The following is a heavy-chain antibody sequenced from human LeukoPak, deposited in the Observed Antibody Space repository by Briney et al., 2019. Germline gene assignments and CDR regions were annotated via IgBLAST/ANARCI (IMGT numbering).Heavy chain of an antibody. V-gene: IGHV1-2*02. J-gene: IGHJ4*02. Sequence: ASVKVSCKASGYTFTTYWIHWVRQAPGQGLEWMGWTNPTSGGTNYAQKFQGRVTMTRDTSISTDYMELSRLTSDDTAVYYCARGVLSGDYGRYFDYWGQGALVTVSS. CDR3: ARGVLSGDYGRYFDY. CDR2: TNPTSGGT. D-gene: IGHD4-17*01. CDR1: GYTFTTYW.